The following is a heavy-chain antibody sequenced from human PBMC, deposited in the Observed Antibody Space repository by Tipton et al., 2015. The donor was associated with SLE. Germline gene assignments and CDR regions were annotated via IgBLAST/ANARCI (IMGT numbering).Heavy chain of an antibody. CDR3: ASRSFLYGMDV. CDR1: GGSISSSSYY. J-gene: IGHJ6*02. CDR2: IYYSGST. Sequence: TLSLTCTVSGGSISSSSYYWGWIRQPPGKGLEWIGAIYYSGSTFYNTSLKSRVTISVDTSRNQFSLKVSSVTAADTAVYYCASRSFLYGMDVWGQGTTVTVSS. V-gene: IGHV4-39*07.